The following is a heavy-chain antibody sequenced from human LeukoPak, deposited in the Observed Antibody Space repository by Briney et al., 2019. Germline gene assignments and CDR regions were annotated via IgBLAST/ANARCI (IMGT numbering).Heavy chain of an antibody. D-gene: IGHD4-23*01. CDR3: ATGAGAYDYGGKEIDY. CDR1: GYTFTNYA. CDR2: ISAYNGDT. J-gene: IGHJ4*02. Sequence: GASVKVSCKASGYTFTNYAFTWVRQAPGQGLEWMGWISAYNGDTNYAQILQGRVTLTADTSTNTAYMELRSLRSEDTAVYYCATGAGAYDYGGKEIDYWGQGTLVTVSS. V-gene: IGHV1-18*01.